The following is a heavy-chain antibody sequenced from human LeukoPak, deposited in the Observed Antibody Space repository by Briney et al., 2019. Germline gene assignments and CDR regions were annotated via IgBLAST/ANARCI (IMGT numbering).Heavy chain of an antibody. CDR1: GFTFSNHG. CDR2: ISGSGGST. V-gene: IGHV3-23*01. D-gene: IGHD6-19*01. CDR3: AKVHQRSGWYGIYPGNNFVTALNFDY. J-gene: IGHJ4*02. Sequence: GGSLRLSCAASGFTFSNHGMNWVRQAPGKGLEWVSAISGSGGSTYYADSVKGRFTTSRDNSKNTLYLQMNSLRAEDTAVYYCAKVHQRSGWYGIYPGNNFVTALNFDYWGQGTLVTVSS.